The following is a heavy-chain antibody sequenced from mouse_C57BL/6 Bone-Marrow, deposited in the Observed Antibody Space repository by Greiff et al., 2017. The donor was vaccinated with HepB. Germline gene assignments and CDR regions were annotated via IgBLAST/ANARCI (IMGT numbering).Heavy chain of an antibody. CDR1: GFTFSDYG. Sequence: VQLKESGGGLVKPGGSLKLSCAASGFTFSDYGMHWVRQAPEKGLEWVAYISSGSSTIYYADTVKGRFTISRDNAKNTLFLQMTSLRSEDTAMYDCAREVRAWFAYWGQGTLVTVSA. J-gene: IGHJ3*01. CDR3: AREVRAWFAY. CDR2: ISSGSSTI. V-gene: IGHV5-17*01.